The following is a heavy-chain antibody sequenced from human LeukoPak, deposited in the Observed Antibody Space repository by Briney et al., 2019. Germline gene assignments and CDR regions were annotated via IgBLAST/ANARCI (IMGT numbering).Heavy chain of an antibody. Sequence: SETLSLTCTVSGGSISGYYWSWLRQPAGKGLEWIGRMYTSGTTDYNPSLKSRVTMSVDTSKNQFSLKLSSVTAADTAVYYCAREVSEGLWFGSYYYYMDVWGKGTTVTVSS. CDR1: GGSISGYY. D-gene: IGHD5-18*01. V-gene: IGHV4-4*07. CDR3: AREVSEGLWFGSYYYYMDV. J-gene: IGHJ6*03. CDR2: MYTSGTT.